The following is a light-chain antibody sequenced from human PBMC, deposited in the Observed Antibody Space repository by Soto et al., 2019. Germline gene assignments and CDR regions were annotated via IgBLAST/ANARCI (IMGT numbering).Light chain of an antibody. CDR2: EVS. CDR1: SSDVGAYTY. J-gene: IGLJ2*01. Sequence: QSALTQPASVSGSPGQSITISCTGTSSDVGAYTYVSWYQQHPGKAPKLMIFEVSDRPSGVSNRFSGSKSGNTASLTISGLQAEDEADYYCSSYTTSNTLVFGGATKLTVL. CDR3: SSYTTSNTLV. V-gene: IGLV2-14*01.